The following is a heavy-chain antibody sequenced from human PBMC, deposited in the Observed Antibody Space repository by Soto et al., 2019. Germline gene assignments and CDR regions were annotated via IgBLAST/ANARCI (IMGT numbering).Heavy chain of an antibody. CDR3: ARGQRFPDWFDH. CDR1: GGTISGYY. D-gene: IGHD3-3*01. V-gene: IGHV4-4*07. CDR2: IYSSGNT. Sequence: XETLCLTCSVSGGTISGYYWTWIRQPAGKGLEWIGRIYSSGNTKYNPSLQSRVTMSLDTSNNQFSLRLTSVTAADTAVYYCARGQRFPDWFDHWRQGTLVTVSS. J-gene: IGHJ5*02.